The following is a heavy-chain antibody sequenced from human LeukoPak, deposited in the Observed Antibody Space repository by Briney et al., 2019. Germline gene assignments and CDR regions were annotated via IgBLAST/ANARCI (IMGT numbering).Heavy chain of an antibody. CDR2: ISSSGGTI. CDR3: ARERRQWQPFDI. Sequence: GGSLRLSCAASGFTFSDYIINWVRQAPGKGLEWISSSGGTIYYADSVKGRFTISRDNTDNSLFLQMSSLRAEDTAVYYCARERRQWQPFDIWGQGTMVTVSS. CDR1: GFTFSDYI. V-gene: IGHV3-48*04. J-gene: IGHJ3*02. D-gene: IGHD6-19*01.